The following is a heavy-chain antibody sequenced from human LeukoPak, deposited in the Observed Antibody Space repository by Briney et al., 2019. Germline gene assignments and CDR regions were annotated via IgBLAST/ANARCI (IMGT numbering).Heavy chain of an antibody. CDR3: ARVFGSGSSDY. Sequence: PGGSLRLCCAASGFTFSTFEMNWVRQAAGKGLEWVSYISDSATTIYYADSVKGRFTISRDNAKNSLYLQMNSLRAEDTAVYYCARVFGSGSSDYWGQGTLVTVSS. CDR1: GFTFSTFE. V-gene: IGHV3-48*03. J-gene: IGHJ4*02. D-gene: IGHD3-10*01. CDR2: ISDSATTI.